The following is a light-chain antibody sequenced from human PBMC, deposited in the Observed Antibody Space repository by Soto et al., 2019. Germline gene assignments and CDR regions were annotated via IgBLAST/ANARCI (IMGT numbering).Light chain of an antibody. Sequence: EIVLTQSPGTLSLSPGERATLSCRASQSVSSSYLAWYQQKPGQAPRLLIYGASCRATGIPDRFSGSGSGTDFTLTISRLEPEDFAVYYCQQYGSSPFTFGLGTKVDIK. J-gene: IGKJ3*01. V-gene: IGKV3-20*01. CDR2: GAS. CDR3: QQYGSSPFT. CDR1: QSVSSSY.